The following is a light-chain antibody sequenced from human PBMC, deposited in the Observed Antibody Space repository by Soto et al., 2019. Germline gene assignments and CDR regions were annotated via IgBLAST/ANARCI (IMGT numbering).Light chain of an antibody. CDR3: AAWDDSLSGPL. CDR1: SSNIGTNY. V-gene: IGLV1-47*01. CDR2: SND. J-gene: IGLJ2*01. Sequence: QSVLTQSPSASGTPGQRVIISCSGTSSNIGTNYVYWYRQLPGTAPKVLIYSNDKRPSGVPNRFSGSKSGTSASLAISGLRSEDEADYYCAAWDDSLSGPLFGGGTKVTVL.